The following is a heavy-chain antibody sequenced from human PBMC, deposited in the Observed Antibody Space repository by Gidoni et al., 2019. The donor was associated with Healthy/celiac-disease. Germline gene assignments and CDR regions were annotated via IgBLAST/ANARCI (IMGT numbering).Heavy chain of an antibody. CDR2: ISGSVGST. CDR1: GFTFSSSA. D-gene: IGHD3-10*01. J-gene: IGHJ3*02. Sequence: EVQLLESAGGFVQPGGSLRLSCAASGFTFSSSAMSWARKAPGKGLEWVAAISGSVGSTYYADSVKGRFTISRDNSKNTLYLQMNRRRAEDTAVYYCAKLTYYYGIDAFDIWGQGTMVTVSS. CDR3: AKLTYYYGIDAFDI. V-gene: IGHV3-23*01.